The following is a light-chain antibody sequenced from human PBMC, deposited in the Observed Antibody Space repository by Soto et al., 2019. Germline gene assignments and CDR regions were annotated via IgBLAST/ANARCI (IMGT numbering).Light chain of an antibody. Sequence: QSALTQPASVSGSPGQSITISCTGSSSDVGGYKYVSWYQQHPGKAPKLMIYDVSNRPSGVSNRFSGSKSGNTASLTISGLQAEDEADYYCSSYTSSSTLRIFGGGTQLTVL. CDR1: SSDVGGYKY. J-gene: IGLJ2*01. CDR2: DVS. CDR3: SSYTSSSTLRI. V-gene: IGLV2-14*01.